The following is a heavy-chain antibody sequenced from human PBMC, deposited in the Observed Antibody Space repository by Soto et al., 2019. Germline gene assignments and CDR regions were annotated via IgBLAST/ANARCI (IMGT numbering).Heavy chain of an antibody. Sequence: QWVRQAPGKGLEWVAVISDDGSKRFYSVSVRGRFTISRDNAKNTVSPQLNSLRPDDTGLYFCARAFRGGYDSPTDYWGQGTLVTVSA. D-gene: IGHD5-12*01. CDR2: ISDDGSKR. J-gene: IGHJ4*02. V-gene: IGHV3-30*03. CDR3: ARAFRGGYDSPTDY.